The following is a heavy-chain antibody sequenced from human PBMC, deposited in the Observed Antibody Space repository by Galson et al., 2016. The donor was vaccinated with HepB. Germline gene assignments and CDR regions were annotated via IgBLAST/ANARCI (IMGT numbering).Heavy chain of an antibody. Sequence: SLRLSCAASGFIVNNNYMNWVRQAPGKGLEWVSVIYSDGSTYYADSVKGRLTISGDNSKNMLYLQMNTLRAEDTAVYYCARDPYYYDSRGYTTGFDVWGQGTMVTVSS. CDR3: ARDPYYYDSRGYTTGFDV. D-gene: IGHD3-22*01. CDR2: IYSDGST. V-gene: IGHV3-53*01. J-gene: IGHJ3*01. CDR1: GFIVNNNY.